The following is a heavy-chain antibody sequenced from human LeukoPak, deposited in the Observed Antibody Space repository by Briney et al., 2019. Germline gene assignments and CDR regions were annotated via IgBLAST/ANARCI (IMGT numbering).Heavy chain of an antibody. CDR2: MNPNSGNT. Sequence: GSVKVSCKASGYTFTSYDINWVRQATGQGLEWMGWMNPNSGNTGYAQKFQGRVTMTRDTSISTAYMELSSLRSEDTAVYYCARATGKDILTGRKLDCWGQGTLVSVSS. D-gene: IGHD3-9*01. CDR3: ARATGKDILTGRKLDC. V-gene: IGHV1-8*01. CDR1: GYTFTSYD. J-gene: IGHJ4*02.